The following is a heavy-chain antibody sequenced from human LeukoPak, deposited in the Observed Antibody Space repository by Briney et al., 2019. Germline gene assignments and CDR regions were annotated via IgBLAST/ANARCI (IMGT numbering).Heavy chain of an antibody. D-gene: IGHD2-2*01. J-gene: IGHJ5*02. CDR3: ARGGGRTSSAFDP. CDR1: VYTFTGNY. V-gene: IGHV1-2*02. Sequence: GASVKVSCKASVYTFTGNYLHWVRQAPGQGREGMGWINPNSGDTKYAQKFQGRVTMTRDTSVSTAHMQLSRMRYDDTAVYYCARGGGRTSSAFDPWGQGTLVTVSS. CDR2: INPNSGDT.